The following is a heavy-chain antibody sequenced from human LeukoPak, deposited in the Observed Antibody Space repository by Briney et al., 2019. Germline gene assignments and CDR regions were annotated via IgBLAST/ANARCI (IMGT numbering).Heavy chain of an antibody. CDR3: ARVFSGYEASFDY. CDR2: IYYSGST. J-gene: IGHJ4*02. Sequence: SQTLSLTCTVSGGSISSGGYYWSWIRQHPGKGLEWIGYIYYSGSTYYNPSLKSRVTISVDTSKNQFSLKLSSVTAADTAVYYCARVFSGYEASFDYWGQGTLVTVSS. CDR1: GGSISSGGYY. D-gene: IGHD5-12*01. V-gene: IGHV4-31*03.